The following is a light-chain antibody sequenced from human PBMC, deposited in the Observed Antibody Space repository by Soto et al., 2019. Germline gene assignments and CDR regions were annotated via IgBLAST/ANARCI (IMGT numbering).Light chain of an antibody. CDR2: AAS. J-gene: IGKJ1*01. CDR1: QTISGY. CDR3: QQSYSNPRT. V-gene: IGKV1-39*01. Sequence: DIQMTQSPSSLSASVGDRVTITCRASQTISGYLNWYQQKPGKAPKLLIYAASSLQSGVPSRFSGSASGTDFTLTISSLQPEDSATYYCQQSYSNPRTFGQGTKVDI.